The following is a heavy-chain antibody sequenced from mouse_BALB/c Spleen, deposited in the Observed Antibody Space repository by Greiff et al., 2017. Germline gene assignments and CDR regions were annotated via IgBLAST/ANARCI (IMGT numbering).Heavy chain of an antibody. CDR1: GFTLSSYA. D-gene: IGHD2-2*01. V-gene: IGHV5-6-5*01. J-gene: IGHJ2*01. Sequence: EVHLVESGGGLVKPGGSLKLSCAASGFTLSSYAMSWVRQTPEKRLEWVASISSGGSTYYPDSVKGRFTISRDNARNILYLQMSSLRSEDTAMYYCARDLLWLRRYYFDYWGQGTTLTVSA. CDR2: ISSGGST. CDR3: ARDLLWLRRYYFDY.